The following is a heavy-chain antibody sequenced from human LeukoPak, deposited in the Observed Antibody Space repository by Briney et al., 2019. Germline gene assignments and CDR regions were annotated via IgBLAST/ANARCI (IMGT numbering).Heavy chain of an antibody. CDR2: IWYDGSNK. CDR1: GFTFSSYG. Sequence: GGSLRHSCAASGFTFSSYGMHWVRQAPGKGLEWVAVIWYDGSNKYYADSVKGRFTISRDNSKNTLYPQMNSLRAEDTAVYYCARDELYCSSTSCYYYYGMDVWGKGTTVTVSS. V-gene: IGHV3-33*01. D-gene: IGHD2-2*01. J-gene: IGHJ6*04. CDR3: ARDELYCSSTSCYYYYGMDV.